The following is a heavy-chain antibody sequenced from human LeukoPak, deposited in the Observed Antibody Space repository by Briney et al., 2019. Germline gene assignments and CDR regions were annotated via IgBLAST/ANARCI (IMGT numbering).Heavy chain of an antibody. J-gene: IGHJ5*02. D-gene: IGHD6-13*01. CDR3: ARGRAAGRMNWFDP. CDR2: IYDSGSS. Sequence: SETLSLTRTVSGDSLSYYFWSWIRQPPGKGLEWIADIYDSGSSNYNPSLKSRVTISVDTSQNQFSLKMNSVTAADTAVYYCARGRAAGRMNWFDPWGQGTLVIVSS. CDR1: GDSLSYYF. V-gene: IGHV4-59*01.